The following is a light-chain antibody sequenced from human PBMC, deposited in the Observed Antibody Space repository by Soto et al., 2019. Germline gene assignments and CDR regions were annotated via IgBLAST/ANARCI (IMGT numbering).Light chain of an antibody. Sequence: QSVLTQPPSASGTPGQSVTISCSGSRSNIGANDVNWYQQFPGAAPKLLIYGNDRRTSGVPGRFSGSKSGTSASLAISGLQSEDESTYFCSTWDDFLSSLVFGGGTKLTVL. V-gene: IGLV1-44*01. J-gene: IGLJ2*01. CDR2: GND. CDR1: RSNIGAND. CDR3: STWDDFLSSLV.